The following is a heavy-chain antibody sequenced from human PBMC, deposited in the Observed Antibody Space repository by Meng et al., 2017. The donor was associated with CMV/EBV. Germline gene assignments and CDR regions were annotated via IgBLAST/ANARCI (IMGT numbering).Heavy chain of an antibody. J-gene: IGHJ4*02. V-gene: IGHV1-46*01. Sequence: ASVKVSCKASGYTFTSYYMHWVRQAPGQGLERMGIINPSGGSTSYAQKFQGRVTMTRDTSTSTVYMELSSLRSEDTAVYYCARASGAAAGPIDFDYWGQGTLVTVSS. D-gene: IGHD6-13*01. CDR3: ARASGAAAGPIDFDY. CDR2: INPSGGST. CDR1: GYTFTSYY.